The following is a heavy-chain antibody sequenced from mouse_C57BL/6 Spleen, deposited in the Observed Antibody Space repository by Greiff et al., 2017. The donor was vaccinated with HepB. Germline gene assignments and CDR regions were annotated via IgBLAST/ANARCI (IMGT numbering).Heavy chain of an antibody. V-gene: IGHV3-6*01. CDR1: GYSITSGYY. J-gene: IGHJ3*01. CDR2: ISYDGSN. Sequence: ESGPGLVKPSQSLSLTCSVTGYSITSGYYWNWIRQFPGNKLEWMGYISYDGSNNYNPSLKNRISITRDTSKNQFFLKLNSVTTEDTATYYCAREYDGYYPFAYWGQGTLVTVSA. D-gene: IGHD2-3*01. CDR3: AREYDGYYPFAY.